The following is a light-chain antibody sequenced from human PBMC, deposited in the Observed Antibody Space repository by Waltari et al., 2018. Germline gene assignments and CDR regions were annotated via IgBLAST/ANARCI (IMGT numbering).Light chain of an antibody. CDR2: GAS. CDR1: QSIDNN. V-gene: IGKV3-15*01. Sequence: EVVMKQSPATLSVSPGERVTLSCKASQSIDNNLDWYQQKPGQAPRLLIYGASTSATGVPARVSGSGCGTEFTLTISSLQSEDCAVFYCQQYNRWPPLTFGGGTKVEIK. J-gene: IGKJ4*01. CDR3: QQYNRWPPLT.